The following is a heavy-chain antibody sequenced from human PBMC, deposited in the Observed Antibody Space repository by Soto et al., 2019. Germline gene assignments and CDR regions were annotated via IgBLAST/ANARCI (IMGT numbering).Heavy chain of an antibody. V-gene: IGHV4-59*01. Sequence: SETLSLTCTVSGGSISSYYWSWIRQHPGKGLEWIGYIYYSGSTNYNPSLKSRVTISVDTSKNQFSLKLSSVTAADTAVYYCARGDIVATGYYYYYGMDVWGQGTTVTVSS. CDR3: ARGDIVATGYYYYYGMDV. CDR2: IYYSGST. D-gene: IGHD5-12*01. CDR1: GGSISSYY. J-gene: IGHJ6*02.